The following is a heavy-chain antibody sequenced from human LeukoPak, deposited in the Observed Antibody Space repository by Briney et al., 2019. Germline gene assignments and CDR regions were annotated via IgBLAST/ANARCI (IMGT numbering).Heavy chain of an antibody. Sequence: PGRSLRLSCAVSVFIFSDYGFHWVRQAPGKGLEWVAVTRFDGSIKQYADSVKGLFTISRDDSKNTLYLQMNFLKSEDTAVYYCARWGGTRQYYFDYWGQGTLVTVSS. V-gene: IGHV3-33*01. D-gene: IGHD1-1*01. J-gene: IGHJ4*02. CDR2: TRFDGSIK. CDR1: VFIFSDYG. CDR3: ARWGGTRQYYFDY.